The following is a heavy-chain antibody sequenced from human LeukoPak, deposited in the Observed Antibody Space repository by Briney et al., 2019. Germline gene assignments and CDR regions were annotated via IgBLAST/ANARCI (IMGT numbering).Heavy chain of an antibody. D-gene: IGHD6-19*01. CDR3: AKDKLVVSYSSGPRLGWFDP. V-gene: IGHV3-74*01. CDR2: INSDGSST. Sequence: GGSLRLSCADSGFTFSSYWMHGVLQAPGKGLVWVSRINSDGSSTSYADSVKGRVTISRDNAKNTLYLQMNSLRAEDTAVYYCAKDKLVVSYSSGPRLGWFDPWGQGTLVTVSS. J-gene: IGHJ5*02. CDR1: GFTFSSYW.